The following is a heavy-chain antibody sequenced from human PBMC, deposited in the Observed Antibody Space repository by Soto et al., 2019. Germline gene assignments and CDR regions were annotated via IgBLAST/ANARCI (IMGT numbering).Heavy chain of an antibody. Sequence: PVESLNISCTGSGYILAGYSITRLLQIAVQVLRWRGRIYLRDPQTYYSPSFRGHVTISAAKSITTVFLQWSSLRASDTAMYYCARQIYDSDSGPNFQYYFDSWGQGTLVTVSS. CDR3: ARQIYDSDSGPNFQYYFDS. CDR1: GYILAGYS. CDR2: IYLRDPQT. V-gene: IGHV5-10-1*01. D-gene: IGHD3-22*01. J-gene: IGHJ4*02.